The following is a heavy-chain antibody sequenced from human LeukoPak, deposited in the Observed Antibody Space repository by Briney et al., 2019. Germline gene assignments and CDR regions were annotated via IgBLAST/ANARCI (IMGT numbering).Heavy chain of an antibody. D-gene: IGHD1-26*01. V-gene: IGHV1-18*01. J-gene: IGHJ4*02. CDR1: GYTFNRYG. CDR2: ISAKNGNT. Sequence: ASVKVSCKASGYTFNRYGNSWVRQAPGQGLEWMGWISAKNGNTIYAQKVQGRVTMTTDTSTSTAYMELRSLRSDDTGIYYCARDTEWEKNPDYFDCWGQGTLVTVSS. CDR3: ARDTEWEKNPDYFDC.